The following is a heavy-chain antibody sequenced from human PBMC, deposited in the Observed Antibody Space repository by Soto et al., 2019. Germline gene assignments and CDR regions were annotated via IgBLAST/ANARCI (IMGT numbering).Heavy chain of an antibody. V-gene: IGHV3-21*02. D-gene: IGHD3-3*01. CDR2: ISRSHTYI. Sequence: EIQLVESGGGLVKPGGSLRLSCSASGFTFNTYSMTWVRQAPGKGLQWVSSISRSHTYIDYSDSVRGCFTISRDNAHNALNLHMDSRGAKNTTVYSRARDSITIFGMAPHQPFDIWGQRTDVTVSS. CDR3: ARDSITIFGMAPHQPFDI. J-gene: IGHJ3*02. CDR1: GFTFNTYS.